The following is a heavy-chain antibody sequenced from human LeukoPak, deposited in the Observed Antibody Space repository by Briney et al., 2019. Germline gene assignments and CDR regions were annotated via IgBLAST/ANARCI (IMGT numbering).Heavy chain of an antibody. V-gene: IGHV4-59*01. Sequence: PSETLSLTCSVSGGPITSYYWTWIRKPPGKGLEWIGYIYDSGSTNYNSSLKSRVTISIDTSKSQLSLKLSSLIPSDTAVYYCAKVSSSNYLSPNYYWGQGTLVTVSS. CDR2: IYDSGST. CDR3: AKVSSSNYLSPNYY. J-gene: IGHJ4*02. CDR1: GGPITSYY. D-gene: IGHD4-11*01.